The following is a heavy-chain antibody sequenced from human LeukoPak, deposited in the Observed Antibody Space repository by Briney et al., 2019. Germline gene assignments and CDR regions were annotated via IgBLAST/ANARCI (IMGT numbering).Heavy chain of an antibody. CDR2: INPSGGST. D-gene: IGHD3-10*01. CDR1: GYTFTSYY. J-gene: IGHJ4*02. V-gene: IGHV1-46*01. Sequence: ASVKVSCKASGYTFTSYYMHWVRQAPGQGLEWMGIINPSGGSTSYAQKFQGRVTMTRDTSTSTVYMELSSLRAEDTAVYYCAKVGGDYYGSGSYYLFDYWGQGTLVTVSS. CDR3: AKVGGDYYGSGSYYLFDY.